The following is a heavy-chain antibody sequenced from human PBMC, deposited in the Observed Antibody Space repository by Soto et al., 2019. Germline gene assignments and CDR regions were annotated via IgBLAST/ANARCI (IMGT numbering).Heavy chain of an antibody. D-gene: IGHD6-6*01. CDR2: IYHSGST. CDR1: GDSISTGDYY. Sequence: QVQLQESGPGLVKPSQTLSLICTVSGDSISTGDYYWSWIRQPPGKGLEWIGYIYHSGSTHYNPSLESRVTISIDTSKNLFSLRLSSVTAADTAVYYCAREPLSIARRPSGDYYFYYGMDVWGQGTTVTVSS. J-gene: IGHJ6*02. CDR3: AREPLSIARRPSGDYYFYYGMDV. V-gene: IGHV4-30-4*01.